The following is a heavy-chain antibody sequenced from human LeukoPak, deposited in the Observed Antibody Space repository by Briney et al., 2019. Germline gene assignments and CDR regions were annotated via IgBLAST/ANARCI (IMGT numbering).Heavy chain of an antibody. Sequence: PGGSLRLSCAASGFTFDDYGMSWVRQAPGKGLERVSGINWNGGSTGYADSVEGRFTISRDNAKNSLYLQMNSLRAEDTALYYCARDRGYDFWSGYIIWGQGTMVTVSS. CDR2: INWNGGST. D-gene: IGHD3-3*01. J-gene: IGHJ3*02. CDR1: GFTFDDYG. V-gene: IGHV3-20*04. CDR3: ARDRGYDFWSGYII.